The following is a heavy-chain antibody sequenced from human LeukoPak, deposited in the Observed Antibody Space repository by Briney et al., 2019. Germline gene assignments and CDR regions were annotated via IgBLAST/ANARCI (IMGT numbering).Heavy chain of an antibody. CDR1: GGSISRGGYY. CDR3: AREHGVLLWFGELWGAFDI. D-gene: IGHD3-10*01. Sequence: PSETLSLTCTVSGGSISRGGYYWRWIRQHPGKGLEWIGYIYYSGSTYCNPSLKSRVTISVDTSKNQFSLKLSSVAAADTAVYYCAREHGVLLWFGELWGAFDIWGQGTMVTVSS. V-gene: IGHV4-31*03. CDR2: IYYSGST. J-gene: IGHJ3*02.